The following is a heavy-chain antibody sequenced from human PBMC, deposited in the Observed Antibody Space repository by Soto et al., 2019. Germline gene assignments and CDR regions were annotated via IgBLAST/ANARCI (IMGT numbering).Heavy chain of an antibody. J-gene: IGHJ6*02. V-gene: IGHV5-51*01. CDR2: VYPGDSDT. D-gene: IGHD2-2*01. CDR3: ARHGRYCSSTSCYEVAYYYYGMDV. CDR1: GYSFTSYW. Sequence: PGESLKISCKGSGYSFTSYWIGWVRQMPGKGLEWMGIVYPGDSDTRYSPSFQGQVTISADKSISTAYLQWSSLKASDTAMYYCARHGRYCSSTSCYEVAYYYYGMDVWGQGTTVTVSS.